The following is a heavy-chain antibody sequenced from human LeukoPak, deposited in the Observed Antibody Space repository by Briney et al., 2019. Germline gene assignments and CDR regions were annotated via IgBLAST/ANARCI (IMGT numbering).Heavy chain of an antibody. Sequence: GGSLRLSCAASGFIFSSYGMHWVRQAPGKGLEWVAFIRYDGTDKYYVDSVKGRFTISRDNSKNTLYLQMSSLSAEDTAVYYCAKDPGPDYWGRGTLVTVSS. V-gene: IGHV3-30*02. CDR1: GFIFSSYG. CDR2: IRYDGTDK. D-gene: IGHD1-1*01. J-gene: IGHJ4*02. CDR3: AKDPGPDY.